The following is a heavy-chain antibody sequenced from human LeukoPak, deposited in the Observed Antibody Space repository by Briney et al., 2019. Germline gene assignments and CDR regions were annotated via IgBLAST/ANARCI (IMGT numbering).Heavy chain of an antibody. J-gene: IGHJ3*01. Sequence: GGSLRLSCAASGFTFSTFWMNWVRQAPGKGLEWVANIKQDGSVKYYVDSVKGRFTISRDNAKNSLYLQMNSLRAEDTAVYYCAATRVNLADAFEVWGQGTLVTVSS. CDR1: GFTFSTFW. D-gene: IGHD4-23*01. V-gene: IGHV3-7*03. CDR2: IKQDGSVK. CDR3: AATRVNLADAFEV.